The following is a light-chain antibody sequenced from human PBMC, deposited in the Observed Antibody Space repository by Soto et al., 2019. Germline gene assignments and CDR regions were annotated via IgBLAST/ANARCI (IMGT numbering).Light chain of an antibody. CDR3: QQYYDAPALT. J-gene: IGKJ4*01. Sequence: DIVMTQSPDSLALSLGERATINCKSSQSVLHSSNNRNYLAWYQQKPGQPPKLLIYWASTRESGVPDRFSGSGSATDFTLTITSLQAEDVAVYYCQQYYDAPALTFGGGNKVEIK. CDR1: QSVLHSSNNRNY. V-gene: IGKV4-1*01. CDR2: WAS.